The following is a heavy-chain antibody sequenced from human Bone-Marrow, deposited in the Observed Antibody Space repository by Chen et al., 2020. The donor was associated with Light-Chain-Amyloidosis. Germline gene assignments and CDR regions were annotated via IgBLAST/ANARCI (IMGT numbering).Heavy chain of an antibody. V-gene: IGHV5-51*03. Sequence: EVQLVQSGAEVKKPGESLKISCQGSGYNFLTYWIGWVRQMPGKGLEWMGIVWPADSDTKYSPPFQGQVTISADKSTSTAYLQWSSLKASDTAIYYCVRRSGYGNGWIDHWGQGTQVTVSS. CDR1: GYNFLTYW. D-gene: IGHD6-13*01. CDR3: VRRSGYGNGWIDH. J-gene: IGHJ4*02. CDR2: VWPADSDT.